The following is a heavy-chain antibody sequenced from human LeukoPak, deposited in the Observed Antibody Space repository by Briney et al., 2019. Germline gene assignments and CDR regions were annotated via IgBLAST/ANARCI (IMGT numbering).Heavy chain of an antibody. J-gene: IGHJ4*02. CDR2: ISSSSSYT. V-gene: IGHV3-11*06. Sequence: PGGSLRLSCAASGSTFSDYYMSWIRQAPGKGLEWVSYISSSSSYTNYADSVKGRFTISRDNAKNSLYLQMNSLRAEDTAVYYCARDKVGSGYDNFDYWGQGTLVTVSS. D-gene: IGHD5-12*01. CDR1: GSTFSDYY. CDR3: ARDKVGSGYDNFDY.